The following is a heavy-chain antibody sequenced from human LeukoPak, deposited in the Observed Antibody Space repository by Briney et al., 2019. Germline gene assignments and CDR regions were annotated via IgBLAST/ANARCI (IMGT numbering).Heavy chain of an antibody. J-gene: IGHJ6*02. V-gene: IGHV3-23*01. Sequence: GGSLRLSCAASGFTFSNYAMSWVRQARGKGLEWVSAISGSGDSTYYADSVKGRFTISRDNSKNTLCLQVNSLRAEDTAVYYCAKPPGSYYYYGMDVWGQGTTVTVSS. CDR2: ISGSGDST. CDR3: AKPPGSYYYYGMDV. D-gene: IGHD1-26*01. CDR1: GFTFSNYA.